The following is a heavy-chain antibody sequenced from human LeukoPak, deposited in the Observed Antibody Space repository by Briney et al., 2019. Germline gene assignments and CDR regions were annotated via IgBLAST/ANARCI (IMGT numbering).Heavy chain of an antibody. J-gene: IGHJ5*02. Sequence: GASVKVSCKASGYTFTSYDINWVRQATGQGLEWMGWMNPKSDNTGYAQKFQGRVTMTRNASISTAYMELSSLRSEGTAVYYCARDGLGKASGPLGWFDPWGQGTLVTVSS. V-gene: IGHV1-8*01. D-gene: IGHD3-3*01. CDR1: GYTFTSYD. CDR2: MNPKSDNT. CDR3: ARDGLGKASGPLGWFDP.